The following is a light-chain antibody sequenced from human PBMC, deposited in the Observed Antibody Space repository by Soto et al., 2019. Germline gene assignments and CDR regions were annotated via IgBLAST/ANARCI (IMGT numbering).Light chain of an antibody. J-gene: IGLJ1*01. Sequence: QSALTQPASVSGSPGQSITISCTGTSSDVGGYNYVSWYQHHPGKAPKLIIYDVTNRPSGVSNPFSGSKSGNTASLTISGLQPEDEADYYCISYTTGNTRQIVFGTGTKLTVL. CDR2: DVT. CDR3: ISYTTGNTRQIV. V-gene: IGLV2-14*03. CDR1: SSDVGGYNY.